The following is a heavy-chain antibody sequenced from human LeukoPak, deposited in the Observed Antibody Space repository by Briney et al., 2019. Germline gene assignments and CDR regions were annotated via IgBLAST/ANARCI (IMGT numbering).Heavy chain of an antibody. V-gene: IGHV1-2*02. J-gene: IGHJ4*02. CDR1: GYTFTGYY. D-gene: IGHD5-12*01. CDR3: ARPIVATAYFDY. CDR2: INPDSGGT. Sequence: GASVKVSCKASGYTFTGYYMHWVRQAPGQGLEWMGWINPDSGGTNYAQKFQGRVTMTRDTSISTAYMELSRLRSDDTAVYYCARPIVATAYFDYWGQGTLVTVSS.